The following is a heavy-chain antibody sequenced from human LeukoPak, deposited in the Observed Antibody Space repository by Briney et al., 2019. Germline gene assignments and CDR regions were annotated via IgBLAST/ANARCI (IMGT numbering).Heavy chain of an antibody. V-gene: IGHV3-30*18. J-gene: IGHJ4*02. CDR1: GFTFSNYA. Sequence: GGSLRLSCAASGFTFSNYAMHWVRQAPGKGLEWVTIISYGGSNKYYADSVKGRFTISRDNSKNTLYLQMNSLRAEDTAVYYCAKVRVVFNWNYAYYFDYWGQGTLVTVSS. CDR2: ISYGGSNK. D-gene: IGHD1-7*01. CDR3: AKVRVVFNWNYAYYFDY.